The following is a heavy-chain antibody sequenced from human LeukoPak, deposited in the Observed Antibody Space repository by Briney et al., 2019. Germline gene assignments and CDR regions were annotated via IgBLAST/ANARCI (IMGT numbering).Heavy chain of an antibody. Sequence: ASVRVSCKASGYTFTGYYMHWVRQAPGQGLEWVGWINRNSGGTNYAQKLQGWVTMTRDKSTSTAYMEMSRLRSDDTAVYYCARSCCYYDSSGLDYWGQGTMVTVSS. D-gene: IGHD3-22*01. CDR3: ARSCCYYDSSGLDY. J-gene: IGHJ4*02. V-gene: IGHV1-2*04. CDR2: INRNSGGT. CDR1: GYTFTGYY.